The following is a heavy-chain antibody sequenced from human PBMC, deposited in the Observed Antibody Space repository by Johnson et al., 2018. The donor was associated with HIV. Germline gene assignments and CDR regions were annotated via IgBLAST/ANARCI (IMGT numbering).Heavy chain of an antibody. D-gene: IGHD6-25*01. CDR1: GFTFSSYW. Sequence: QLVESGGGVVRPGRSLRLSCAASGFTFSSYWMHWVRQAPGKGLVWVSRINWNGGSTGYADSVKGRFTISRDNAKNSLYLQMNSLRAEDTAVYYCARDVDLGSGSDAFDIWGQGTMVTVSS. CDR2: INWNGGST. J-gene: IGHJ3*02. V-gene: IGHV3-20*04. CDR3: ARDVDLGSGSDAFDI.